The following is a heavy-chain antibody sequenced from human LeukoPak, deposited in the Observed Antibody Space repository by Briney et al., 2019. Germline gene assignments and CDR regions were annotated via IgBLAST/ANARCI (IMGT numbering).Heavy chain of an antibody. CDR2: IYHSGST. Sequence: GSLRLSCATSGFTFTSYGMNWVRQPPGKGLEWIGEIYHSGSTNYNPSLKSRVTISVDKSKNQFSLKLSSVTAADTAVYYCARRYGSGSYWVDYWGQGTLVTVSS. CDR3: ARRYGSGSYWVDY. CDR1: GFTFTSYG. J-gene: IGHJ4*02. V-gene: IGHV4-4*02. D-gene: IGHD3-10*01.